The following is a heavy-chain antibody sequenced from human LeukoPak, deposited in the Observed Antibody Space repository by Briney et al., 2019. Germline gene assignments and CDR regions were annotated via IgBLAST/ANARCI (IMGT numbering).Heavy chain of an antibody. CDR1: GYTFTSYG. V-gene: IGHV1-18*01. D-gene: IGHD5-18*01. Sequence: ASVKVSCKASGYTFTSYGISWVRQAPGQGLEWMGWISAYNGNTNYAQKLQGRVTMTTDTSTSTAYMELRSLRSDDTAVYYCARGRYSYGYDGRGYYYMDVWGKGTTVTVSS. CDR3: ARGRYSYGYDGRGYYYMDV. CDR2: ISAYNGNT. J-gene: IGHJ6*03.